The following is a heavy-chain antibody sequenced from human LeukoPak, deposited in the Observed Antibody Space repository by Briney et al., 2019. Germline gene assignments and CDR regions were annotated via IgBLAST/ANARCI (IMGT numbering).Heavy chain of an antibody. D-gene: IGHD3-10*01. J-gene: IGHJ4*02. CDR1: GFTFSGSA. CDR3: TSISVTMVRGVIMEYDY. Sequence: GGSLKLSCAASGFTFSGSAMHWVRQASGKGLEWVGRIRSKANSYATAYAASVKGRFTISRDDSKNTAYLQMNSLKTEDTAVYYCTSISVTMVRGVIMEYDYWGQGTLVTVSS. CDR2: IRSKANSYAT. V-gene: IGHV3-73*01.